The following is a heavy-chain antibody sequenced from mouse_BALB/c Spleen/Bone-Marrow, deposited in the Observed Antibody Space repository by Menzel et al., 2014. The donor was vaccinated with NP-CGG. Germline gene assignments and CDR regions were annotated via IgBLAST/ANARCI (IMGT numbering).Heavy chain of an antibody. Sequence: VHVKQSGAELVRSGASVKLSCTASDFNIKDYYMNWVKQRPEQGLEWIGWIDPENGDTEYAPKFQGKATMTADTSSNTAYLQLSSLTAEDTCVYYCNADPITWGQGTTLTVSS. CDR3: NADPIT. CDR2: IDPENGDT. CDR1: DFNIKDYY. J-gene: IGHJ2*01. V-gene: IGHV14-4*02.